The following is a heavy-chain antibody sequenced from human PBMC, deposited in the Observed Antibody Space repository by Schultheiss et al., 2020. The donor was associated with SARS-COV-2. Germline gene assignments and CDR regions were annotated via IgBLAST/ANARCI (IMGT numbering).Heavy chain of an antibody. D-gene: IGHD5-18*01. J-gene: IGHJ6*02. CDR1: GYTFTSYG. CDR2: ISSYNGNT. V-gene: IGHV1-18*01. Sequence: ALVKVSCKASGYTFTSYGISWVRQAPGQGLEWMGWISSYNGNTNYAQKLQGRVTMTTDTSTSTAYMELRSLRSDDTAVYYCARDSGGYSYGYSYYYYGLDVWGQGTTVTVSS. CDR3: ARDSGGYSYGYSYYYYGLDV.